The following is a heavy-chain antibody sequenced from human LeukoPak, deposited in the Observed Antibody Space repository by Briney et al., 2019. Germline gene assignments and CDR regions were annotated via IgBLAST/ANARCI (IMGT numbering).Heavy chain of an antibody. Sequence: GGSLRLSCAVSGFTFSTYRMNWVRQAPGKGLEWVSYISSSGSTIYYADSVKGRFTISRDNAKNSLYLQMNSLRAEDTAVYYCARADYDSSGFPFDYWGQGTLVTVSS. V-gene: IGHV3-48*04. J-gene: IGHJ4*02. CDR1: GFTFSTYR. D-gene: IGHD3-22*01. CDR2: ISSSGSTI. CDR3: ARADYDSSGFPFDY.